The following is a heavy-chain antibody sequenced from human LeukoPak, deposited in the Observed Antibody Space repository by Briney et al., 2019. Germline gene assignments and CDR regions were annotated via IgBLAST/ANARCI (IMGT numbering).Heavy chain of an antibody. CDR1: GFTFSGSA. V-gene: IGHV3-73*01. CDR2: IRSKANNYAT. D-gene: IGHD6-6*01. CDR3: TRGSSLGFYYGLDV. Sequence: GGSLRLSCAASGFTFSGSAVHWVRQASGKGLEWVGRIRSKANNYATAYAASVNGRFIISRDDSKNTAYLQMNTLKTEDTAMYYCTRGSSLGFYYGLDVWGQGTTVTVSS. J-gene: IGHJ6*02.